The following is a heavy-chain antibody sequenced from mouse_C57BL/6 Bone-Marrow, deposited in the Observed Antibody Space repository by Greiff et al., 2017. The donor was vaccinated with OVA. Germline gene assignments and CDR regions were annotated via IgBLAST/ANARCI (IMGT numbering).Heavy chain of an antibody. D-gene: IGHD2-14*01. CDR3: ARGGGTPY. CDR2: IDPSDSYT. Sequence: VQLQQPGAELVKPGASVKLSCKASGYTFTSYWMQWVKQRPGQGLEWIGEIDPSDSYTNYNQKFKGKATLTVDTSSSTAYMQLSSLTSEDSAVYYCARGGGTPYWGQGTLVTVSA. J-gene: IGHJ3*01. CDR1: GYTFTSYW. V-gene: IGHV1-50*01.